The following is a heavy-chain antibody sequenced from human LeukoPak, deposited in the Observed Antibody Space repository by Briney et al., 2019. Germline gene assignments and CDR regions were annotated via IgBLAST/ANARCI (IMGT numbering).Heavy chain of an antibody. D-gene: IGHD6-19*01. CDR3: ARDPLKDGYSSGWYGDRTVGNWFDP. CDR1: GFTFSSYS. CDR2: ISSSSITI. Sequence: GGSLRLSCAASGFTFSSYSMNWVRQAPGKGLEGVSYISSSSITIYYADSVKGRFTISRDNAKNSLYLQMNSLRAEDTAVYYCARDPLKDGYSSGWYGDRTVGNWFDPWGQGTLVTVSS. J-gene: IGHJ5*02. V-gene: IGHV3-48*01.